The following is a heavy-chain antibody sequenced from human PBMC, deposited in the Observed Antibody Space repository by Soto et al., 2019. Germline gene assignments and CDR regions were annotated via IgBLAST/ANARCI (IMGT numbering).Heavy chain of an antibody. Sequence: GGSLRLSCAASGFTFSSYWMSWVRQAPGKGLEWVANIKQDGSEKYYVDSVKGRFTISRDNAKNSLYLQMNSLRAEDTAVYYCARDLNCSGGSCYLKAPFDYWGQGTLVTVSS. CDR3: ARDLNCSGGSCYLKAPFDY. CDR1: GFTFSSYW. CDR2: IKQDGSEK. J-gene: IGHJ4*02. D-gene: IGHD2-15*01. V-gene: IGHV3-7*01.